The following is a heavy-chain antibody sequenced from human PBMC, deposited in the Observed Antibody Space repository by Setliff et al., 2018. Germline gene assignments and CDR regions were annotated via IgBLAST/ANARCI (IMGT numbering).Heavy chain of an antibody. CDR1: GDYMFRPNFY. CDR3: ARGRAGHSGH. V-gene: IGHV4-61*09. J-gene: IGHJ4*02. CDR2: IYSSGNA. Sequence: SETLSLTCTVSGDYMFRPNFYLSWIRQPAGQGLEWLGHIYSSGNANLHPAFRSRVTMSDDTSKNQFSLKLSSVTAADTAVYYCARGRAGHSGHWGQGTLVTVSS. D-gene: IGHD6-19*01.